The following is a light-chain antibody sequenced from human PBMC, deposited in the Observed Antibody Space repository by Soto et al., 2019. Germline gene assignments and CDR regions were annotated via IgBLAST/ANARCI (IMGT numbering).Light chain of an antibody. CDR2: ANI. CDR1: NTNIGAGYD. CDR3: KSYDSSLSAWKV. J-gene: IGLJ3*02. Sequence: QSVLTQPPSVSGAPGQRVSISCTGSNTNIGAGYDVNWYQQLPGTAPKLLISANINRPSGVPDRFSGSKSGASAFLVITGLQAEDEADYYCKSYDSSLSAWKVFGGGTKLTVL. V-gene: IGLV1-40*01.